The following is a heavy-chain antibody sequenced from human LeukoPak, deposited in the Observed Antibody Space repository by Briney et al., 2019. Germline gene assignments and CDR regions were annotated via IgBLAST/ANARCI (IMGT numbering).Heavy chain of an antibody. CDR2: INHSGST. CDR1: GGSFSGYY. J-gene: IGHJ4*02. CDR3: ARPRYSSGWLDY. V-gene: IGHV4-34*01. D-gene: IGHD6-19*01. Sequence: PSETLSLTCAVYGGSFSGYYWSWIRQPPGKGLEWIGEINHSGSTNYNPSLKSRVTISVDTSKNQFSLKLSSVTAADTAVYYCARPRYSSGWLDYWGQGTLVTVSS.